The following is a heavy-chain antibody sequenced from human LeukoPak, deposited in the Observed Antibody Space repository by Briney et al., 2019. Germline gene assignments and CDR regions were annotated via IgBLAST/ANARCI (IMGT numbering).Heavy chain of an antibody. CDR2: ISGSGGST. CDR3: GRARYCSGTSCFFDH. V-gene: IGHV3-23*01. D-gene: IGHD2-15*01. J-gene: IGHJ4*02. Sequence: AGGSLRLSCAASGFTFSSYAMNWVRQAPGKGLEWVSVISGSGGSTYYADSVKGRFTISRDNSKNTLYLQMNSLKTEDTAVYYCGRARYCSGTSCFFDHWGQGTLVTVSS. CDR1: GFTFSSYA.